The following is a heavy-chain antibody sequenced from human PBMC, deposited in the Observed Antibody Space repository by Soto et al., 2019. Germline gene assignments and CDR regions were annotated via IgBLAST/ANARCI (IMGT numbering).Heavy chain of an antibody. D-gene: IGHD3-9*01. Sequence: PSETLALTCAFYGGSFVGHYWSLIRQHPGKGLEWIGEINHSGSTNYNPSLKSRGTISVDTSKNQFSLKLSSVTAADTAVYYCASGFDILTGKLRTCFDPRGQGTLVTVSS. J-gene: IGHJ5*02. CDR1: GGSFVGHY. V-gene: IGHV4-34*01. CDR2: INHSGST. CDR3: ASGFDILTGKLRTCFDP.